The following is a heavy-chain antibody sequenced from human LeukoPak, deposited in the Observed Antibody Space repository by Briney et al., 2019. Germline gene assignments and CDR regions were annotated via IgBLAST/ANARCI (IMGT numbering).Heavy chain of an antibody. Sequence: GASVKVSCKASGYTFTSYGISWVRQAPGQGLEWMGWISAYNGNTNYAQKLQGRVTMTTDTSTSTAYMELRSLRSDDTAVYYCARGQYDYVWGYYFDYWGQGTLVTVSS. CDR3: ARGQYDYVWGYYFDY. J-gene: IGHJ4*02. V-gene: IGHV1-18*01. D-gene: IGHD3-16*01. CDR2: ISAYNGNT. CDR1: GYTFTSYG.